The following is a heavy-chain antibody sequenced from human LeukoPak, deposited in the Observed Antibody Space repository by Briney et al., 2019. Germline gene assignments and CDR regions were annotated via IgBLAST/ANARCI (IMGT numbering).Heavy chain of an antibody. J-gene: IGHJ4*02. D-gene: IGHD4-11*01. V-gene: IGHV3-53*01. CDR1: GFTVSSNY. CDR3: ARGPYSNSPYFDY. CDR2: IYRGGST. Sequence: GGSLRLSCAASGFTVSSNYMSWVRQAPGKGLEWVSVIYRGGSTYYADSVKGRFTISRDHSKNTLYLQMNSLRAEDTAVYYCARGPYSNSPYFDYWGQGTLVTVSS.